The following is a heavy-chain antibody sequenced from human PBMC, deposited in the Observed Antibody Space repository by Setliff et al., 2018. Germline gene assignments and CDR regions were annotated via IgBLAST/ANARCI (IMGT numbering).Heavy chain of an antibody. CDR2: INPNSGDT. Sequence: GASVKVSCKPSGYDFSSYFIYWLRKAPGQGLEWMGWINPNSGDTNYSQRFQGRVTMTIDTSTRTVYMELTRLRSDDTAIYYCARETSSGPRIDPWGQGTQVTAPQ. J-gene: IGHJ5*02. V-gene: IGHV1-2*02. CDR3: ARETSSGPRIDP. CDR1: GYDFSSYF. D-gene: IGHD2-8*02.